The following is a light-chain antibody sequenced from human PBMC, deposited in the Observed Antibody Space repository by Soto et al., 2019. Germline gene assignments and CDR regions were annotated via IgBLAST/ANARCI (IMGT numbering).Light chain of an antibody. Sequence: EIVLTQTPGTPFLSRGESAILSCTASQSVSSSYLAWYQQKPGQAPRLLIYGASSRATGIPDRFSGSGSGTDFTLTISRLEPEDLAVYYCQQYGSSPITFGQGTRLEIK. CDR1: QSVSSSY. J-gene: IGKJ5*01. V-gene: IGKV3-20*01. CDR3: QQYGSSPIT. CDR2: GAS.